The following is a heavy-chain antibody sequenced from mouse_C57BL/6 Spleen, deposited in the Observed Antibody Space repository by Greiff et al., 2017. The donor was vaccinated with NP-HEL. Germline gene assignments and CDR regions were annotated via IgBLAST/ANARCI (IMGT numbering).Heavy chain of an antibody. D-gene: IGHD1-2*01. CDR3: AREDYGPSTGFDY. J-gene: IGHJ2*01. CDR2: ISYDGSN. CDR1: GYSITSGYY. Sequence: EVQLQQSGPGLVKPSQSLSLTCSVTGYSITSGYYWNWIRQFPGNKLEWMGYISYDGSNNYNPSLKNRISITRDTSKNQFFLKLNSVTTEDTATYYCAREDYGPSTGFDYWGQGTTLTVSS. V-gene: IGHV3-6*01.